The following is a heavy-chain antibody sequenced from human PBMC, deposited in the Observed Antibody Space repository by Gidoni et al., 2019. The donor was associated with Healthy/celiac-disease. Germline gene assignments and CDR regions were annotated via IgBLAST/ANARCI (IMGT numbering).Heavy chain of an antibody. V-gene: IGHV3-9*01. CDR1: GFTFDDYA. D-gene: IGHD6-19*01. J-gene: IGHJ4*02. CDR2: ISWNSGSI. Sequence: LPCAASGFTFDDYAMHWVRQAPGKGLEWVAGISWNSGSIGYADSVKGRFTISRDNAKNSLYLQMNSLRAEDTALYYCAKDIWAGIAVACQFDYWGQGTLVTVSS. CDR3: AKDIWAGIAVACQFDY.